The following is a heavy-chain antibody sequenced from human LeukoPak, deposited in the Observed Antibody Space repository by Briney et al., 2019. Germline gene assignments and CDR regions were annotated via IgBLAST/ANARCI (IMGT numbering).Heavy chain of an antibody. D-gene: IGHD3-16*01. V-gene: IGHV3-30*18. CDR3: AKVHGADYVWIGGLFDY. CDR1: GFTFSSYG. Sequence: TGGSLRLSCAASGFTFSSYGMRWVRQAPGKGLEWVAVISYDGSNKYYADSVKGRFTISRDNSKNTLYLQMNSLRAEDTAVYYCAKVHGADYVWIGGLFDYWGQGTLVTVSS. CDR2: ISYDGSNK. J-gene: IGHJ4*02.